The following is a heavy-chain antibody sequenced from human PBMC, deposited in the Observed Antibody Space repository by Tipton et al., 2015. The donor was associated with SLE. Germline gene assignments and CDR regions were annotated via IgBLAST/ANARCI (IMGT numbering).Heavy chain of an antibody. Sequence: GTLRLSCEASGFTFSTYAMSWVRQAPGKGLEWVSVIYSGGKNTYYADSVRGRFTISRDISKNTLFLQMNSLRAEDTAIYYCVKSSGSWSWDFQDWGQGTLVTVSS. V-gene: IGHV3-23*03. CDR3: VKSSGSWSWDFQD. D-gene: IGHD6-13*01. CDR1: GFTFSTYA. J-gene: IGHJ1*01. CDR2: IYSGGKNT.